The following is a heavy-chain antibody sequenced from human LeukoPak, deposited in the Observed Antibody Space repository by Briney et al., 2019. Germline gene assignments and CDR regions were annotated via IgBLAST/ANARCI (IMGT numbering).Heavy chain of an antibody. D-gene: IGHD6-6*01. CDR3: ARASSSFYGMDV. V-gene: IGHV4-30-2*01. CDR1: GGSISSGGYS. J-gene: IGHJ6*02. Sequence: SETLSLTCAVSGGSISSGGYSWSWIRQPPGKGLEWIGYIYHSGSTYYNPSLKSRVTISVDRSKNQFSLKLSSVTAADTAVYYCARASSSFYGMDVWGQGTTDTVSS. CDR2: IYHSGST.